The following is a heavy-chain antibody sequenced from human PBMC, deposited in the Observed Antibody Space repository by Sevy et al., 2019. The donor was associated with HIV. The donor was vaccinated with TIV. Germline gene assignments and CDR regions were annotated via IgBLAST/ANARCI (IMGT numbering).Heavy chain of an antibody. J-gene: IGHJ4*02. D-gene: IGHD3-3*01. CDR2: VFTSGSFT. CDR3: VRDWSHAFDQ. CDR1: GFAFSGYT. Sequence: GGSLRLSCAASGFAFSGYTMNWVRQAPGKGLEWVSFVFTSGSFTTYADSVKGRFTISRDDAKNSLYLQRNGLRTDDTAVYYCVRDWSHAFDQWGQGIVVTVSS. V-gene: IGHV3-48*01.